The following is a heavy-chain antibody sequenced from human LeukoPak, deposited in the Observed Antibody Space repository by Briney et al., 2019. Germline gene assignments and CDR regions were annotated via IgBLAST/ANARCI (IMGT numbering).Heavy chain of an antibody. CDR1: GGSISSYC. V-gene: IGHV4-4*09. Sequence: SETLSLTCTVSGGSISSYCWSWIRQPPGKGLEWIGYIYTSGSTNYNPSLKSRVTISVDTSKNQFSLKLSSVTAADTAVYYCARHVSDFWSGYLFDYWGQGTLVTVSS. CDR3: ARHVSDFWSGYLFDY. D-gene: IGHD3-3*01. CDR2: IYTSGST. J-gene: IGHJ4*02.